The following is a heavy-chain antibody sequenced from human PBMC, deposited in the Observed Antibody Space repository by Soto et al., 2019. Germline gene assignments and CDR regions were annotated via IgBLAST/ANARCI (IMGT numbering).Heavy chain of an antibody. V-gene: IGHV3-23*01. D-gene: IGHD3-10*01. CDR2: ISGSGGST. J-gene: IGHJ1*01. Sequence: GGSLRLSCAASGFTFSSYAMSWVRQAPGKGLEWVSAISGSGGSTYYADSVKGRFTISRDNSKNTLYLQMNSLRAEDTAVYYCAKGLKWRGSGSYYGHWGQGTLVTVSS. CDR1: GFTFSSYA. CDR3: AKGLKWRGSGSYYGH.